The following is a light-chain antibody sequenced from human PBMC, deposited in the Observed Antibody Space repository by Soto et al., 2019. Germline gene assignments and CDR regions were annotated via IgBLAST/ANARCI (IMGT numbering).Light chain of an antibody. CDR2: SAS. J-gene: IGKJ1*01. Sequence: DIQMTQSPSSRSASVGDSGTITCRPSRGIGNALAWYQQKPGTVPKLLIHSASTLQSGGPSRFSGSGSGTDFTLTISSLQPEDVASYYCQKYDSAPTFGPGTKVDIK. V-gene: IGKV1-27*01. CDR3: QKYDSAPT. CDR1: RGIGNA.